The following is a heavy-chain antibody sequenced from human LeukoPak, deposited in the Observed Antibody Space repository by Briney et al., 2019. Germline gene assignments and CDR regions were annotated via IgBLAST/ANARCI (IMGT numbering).Heavy chain of an antibody. CDR3: ARHKDYYYSYMDV. J-gene: IGHJ6*03. CDR1: GYSLSSGYY. CDR2: VDHSGGT. Sequence: PSETLSLTCTVSGYSLSSGYYWGWIRQPPGKGLEWIGSVDHSGGTYYNPSLRSRVSISVDTSKNQFSLKLSSVTAADTAVYYCARHKDYYYSYMDVWGKGTTVTISS. V-gene: IGHV4-38-2*02.